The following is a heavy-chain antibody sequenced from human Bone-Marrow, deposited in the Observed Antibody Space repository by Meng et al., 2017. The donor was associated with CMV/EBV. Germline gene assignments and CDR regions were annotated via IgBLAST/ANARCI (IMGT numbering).Heavy chain of an antibody. CDR1: GYSISSGYY. CDR3: AREGGATYFPSGTFDI. V-gene: IGHV4-38-2*02. D-gene: IGHD1-26*01. CDR2: MHHNGNT. J-gene: IGHJ3*02. Sequence: SETLSLTCTVSGYSISSGYYWGWVRQPPGKGLEWIGCMHHNGNTYYNPSLKSRGTISVDTSENQFALKLTSVTTADTAVYFCAREGGATYFPSGTFDIWGQGTMVTVSS.